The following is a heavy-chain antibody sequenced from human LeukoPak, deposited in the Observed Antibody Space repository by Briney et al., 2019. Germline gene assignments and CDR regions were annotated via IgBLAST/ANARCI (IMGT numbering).Heavy chain of an antibody. CDR2: IYYSGST. Sequence: SETLSLTCAVSGGSISSSSYYWGWIRQPPGKGLEWIGSIYYSGSTYYNPSLKSRVTISVDTSKNQFSLKLSSVTAADTAVYYCASHGYSSLYYYMDVWGKGTTVTVSS. J-gene: IGHJ6*03. CDR1: GGSISSSSYY. V-gene: IGHV4-39*07. D-gene: IGHD6-19*01. CDR3: ASHGYSSLYYYMDV.